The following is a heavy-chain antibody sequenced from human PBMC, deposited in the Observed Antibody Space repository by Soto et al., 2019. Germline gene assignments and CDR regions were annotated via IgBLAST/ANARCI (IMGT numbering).Heavy chain of an antibody. CDR2: IWYDGSNK. Sequence: QVQLVESGGGVVQPGRSLRLSCAASGFTFSSYGMHWVRQAPGKGLEWVAVIWYDGSNKYYADSVKGRFTISRDNSKNTLYLQMNSLRAEDTAVYYFAILYSSGWSAFDIWGQGTMVTVSS. D-gene: IGHD6-19*01. CDR1: GFTFSSYG. V-gene: IGHV3-33*01. CDR3: AILYSSGWSAFDI. J-gene: IGHJ3*02.